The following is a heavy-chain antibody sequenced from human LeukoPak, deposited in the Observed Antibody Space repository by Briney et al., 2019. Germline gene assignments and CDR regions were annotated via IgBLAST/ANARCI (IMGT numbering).Heavy chain of an antibody. D-gene: IGHD3-3*01. V-gene: IGHV4-30-4*01. J-gene: IGHJ4*02. CDR3: ARSDFWSGYYRDY. Sequence: PSQTLSLTCTVSGGSISSGDYYWSWIRRPPGKGLEWIGYIYYSGSTYYNPSLKSRVTISADTSKNQFSLKLSSVTAADTAVYYCARSDFWSGYYRDYWGQGTLVTVSS. CDR2: IYYSGST. CDR1: GGSISSGDYY.